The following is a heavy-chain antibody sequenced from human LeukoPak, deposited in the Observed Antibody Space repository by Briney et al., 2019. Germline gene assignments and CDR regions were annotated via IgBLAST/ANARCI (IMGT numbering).Heavy chain of an antibody. J-gene: IGHJ4*02. D-gene: IGHD3-22*01. CDR1: GFTFSSST. Sequence: PGGSLRLSCVASGFTFSSSTMSWVRQAPGKGLEWVSGISGSGGDTYYATSVKGRFTISRDESNTLYLQMDRLRAEDTAVYYCAKPPGSVGYYLGYWGQGTLVTVSS. CDR3: AKPPGSVGYYLGY. CDR2: ISGSGGDT. V-gene: IGHV3-23*01.